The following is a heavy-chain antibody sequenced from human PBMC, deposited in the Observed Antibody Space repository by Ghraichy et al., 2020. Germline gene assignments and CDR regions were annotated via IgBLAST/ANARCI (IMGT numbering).Heavy chain of an antibody. CDR3: AREPWYATIFGVAPRRQYYMDV. V-gene: IGHV1-46*01. CDR2: INPSGGST. D-gene: IGHD3-3*01. J-gene: IGHJ6*03. Sequence: ASVKVSCKASGYTFTSYYMHWVRQAPGQGLEWMGIINPSGGSTSYTQKFQGRVTMTRDTSTSTVYMELSSLRSEDTAVYYCAREPWYATIFGVAPRRQYYMDVWGKGTTVTVSS. CDR1: GYTFTSYY.